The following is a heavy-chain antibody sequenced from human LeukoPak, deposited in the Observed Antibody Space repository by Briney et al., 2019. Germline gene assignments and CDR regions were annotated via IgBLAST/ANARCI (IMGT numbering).Heavy chain of an antibody. D-gene: IGHD6-13*01. V-gene: IGHV3-30*02. CDR2: IRFDGTSE. CDR1: GFTFSNFG. Sequence: RGGSLRLSCAASGFTFSNFGMHWVRQAPGKGLEWVAFIRFDGTSEFYADSVKARFTISRDNSKNTLYLQMNSLRAEDTAVYYCASPIAAAGDWGQGTLVTVSS. J-gene: IGHJ4*02. CDR3: ASPIAAAGD.